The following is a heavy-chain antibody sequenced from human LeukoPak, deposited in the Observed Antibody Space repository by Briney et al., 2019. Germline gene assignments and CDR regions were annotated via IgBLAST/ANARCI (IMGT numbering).Heavy chain of an antibody. Sequence: GGSLRLSCAASGFTFSSYAMSWVRQAPGKGLEWVSAISGSGGSTYYADSVKGWFTISRDNSKNTLYLQMNSLRAEDTAVYYCAKDLLWFGELLDSSFDDWGQGTLVTVSS. D-gene: IGHD3-10*01. CDR1: GFTFSSYA. J-gene: IGHJ4*02. CDR2: ISGSGGST. V-gene: IGHV3-23*01. CDR3: AKDLLWFGELLDSSFDD.